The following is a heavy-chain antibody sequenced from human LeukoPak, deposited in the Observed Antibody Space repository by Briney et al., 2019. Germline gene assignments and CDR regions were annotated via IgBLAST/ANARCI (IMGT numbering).Heavy chain of an antibody. D-gene: IGHD3-22*01. Sequence: GASVKVSCKASGFTFTSFYMHWVRQAPGQGLEWMGIINPSGHTTDYAQKFQGRVTMTRDTPTSTVYMELRSLRSDDTAVYYCASTYYYDSSGYSDAFDIWGQGTMVTVSS. CDR2: INPSGHTT. V-gene: IGHV1-46*01. CDR1: GFTFTSFY. J-gene: IGHJ3*02. CDR3: ASTYYYDSSGYSDAFDI.